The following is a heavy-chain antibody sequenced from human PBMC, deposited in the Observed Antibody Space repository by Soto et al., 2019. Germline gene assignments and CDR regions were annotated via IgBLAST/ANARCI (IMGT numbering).Heavy chain of an antibody. CDR2: INPNSGGT. D-gene: IGHD2-15*01. CDR3: ARGIATGQLDP. J-gene: IGHJ5*02. CDR1: GYTFTGYY. Sequence: ASVKVSCKASGYTFTGYYMHWVRQAPGQVLEWMGWINPNSGGTNYAQKFQDRVIITRDTSASTAYMDLSSLRSEDTAVYYCARGIATGQLDPWGQGTLVTVSS. V-gene: IGHV1-2*02.